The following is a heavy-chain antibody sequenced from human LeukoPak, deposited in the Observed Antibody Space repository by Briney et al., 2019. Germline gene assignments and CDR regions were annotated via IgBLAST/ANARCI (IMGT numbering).Heavy chain of an antibody. CDR3: AKVRAYGSGSYSPGFDP. Sequence: PGGSLRLSCAASGFTFSSYAMSWVRQAPGKGLEWVSAISGSGGSTYYADSVKGRFTISRDNSKNTLYLQMNSLRAEDTAVYYCAKVRAYGSGSYSPGFDPWGQGTLATVSS. CDR2: ISGSGGST. V-gene: IGHV3-23*01. J-gene: IGHJ5*02. CDR1: GFTFSSYA. D-gene: IGHD3-10*01.